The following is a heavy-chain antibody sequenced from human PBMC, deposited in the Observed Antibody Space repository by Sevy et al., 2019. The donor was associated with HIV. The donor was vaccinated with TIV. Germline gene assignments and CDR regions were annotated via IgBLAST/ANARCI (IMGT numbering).Heavy chain of an antibody. D-gene: IGHD6-13*01. CDR3: ARQFRIAPAGAFDY. Sequence: GGSLRLSCAASGFTFTNYWMHWVRQVPGKGLVWVSRINSDGSSTAYADSVKGRFTISRDNAKNTMYLQMNSLRAEDTAVYYCARQFRIAPAGAFDYWGQGILVTVSS. CDR2: INSDGSST. CDR1: GFTFTNYW. J-gene: IGHJ4*02. V-gene: IGHV3-74*01.